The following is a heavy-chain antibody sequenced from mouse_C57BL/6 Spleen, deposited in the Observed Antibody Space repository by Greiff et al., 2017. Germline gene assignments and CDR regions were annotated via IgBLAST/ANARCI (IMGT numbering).Heavy chain of an antibody. J-gene: IGHJ2*01. Sequence: QVQLQQSGAELAKPGASVKVSCKASGYTFTSYTMHWVKQRPGQGLEWIGKINPCYGDTNYNQKFKDKATLTADKSSSTAYMQLGSLTSEDSAVYNCARRRGDSYYFDYWGQGTTLTVSS. CDR3: ARRRGDSYYFDY. CDR2: INPCYGDT. D-gene: IGHD2-12*01. V-gene: IGHV1-4*01. CDR1: GYTFTSYT.